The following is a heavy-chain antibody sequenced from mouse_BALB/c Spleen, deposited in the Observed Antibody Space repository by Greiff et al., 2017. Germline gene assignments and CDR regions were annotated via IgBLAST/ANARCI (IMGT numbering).Heavy chain of an antibody. V-gene: IGHV3-8*02. Sequence: EVQVVESGPSLVKPSQTLSLTCSVTGDSITSGYWNWIRKFPGNKLEYMGYISYSGSTYYNPSLKSRISITRDTSKNQYYLQLNSVTTEDTATYYCARYEGRKGYFDYWGQGTTLTVSS. CDR2: ISYSGST. J-gene: IGHJ2*01. CDR1: GDSITSGY. CDR3: ARYEGRKGYFDY.